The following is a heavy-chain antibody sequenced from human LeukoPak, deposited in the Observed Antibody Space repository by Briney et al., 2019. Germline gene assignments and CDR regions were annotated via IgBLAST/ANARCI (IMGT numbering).Heavy chain of an antibody. Sequence: GGSLRLSCAASGFTFGTYGMHWVRQAPGKGLEWVAFTRYDGSNKDYVDSVKGRFTISRDNSKNTLYLQMNSLRAEDTVLYYCAKDDSGNSLDYWGQGTPVTVSS. D-gene: IGHD2/OR15-2a*01. CDR3: AKDDSGNSLDY. J-gene: IGHJ4*02. CDR2: TRYDGSNK. V-gene: IGHV3-30*02. CDR1: GFTFGTYG.